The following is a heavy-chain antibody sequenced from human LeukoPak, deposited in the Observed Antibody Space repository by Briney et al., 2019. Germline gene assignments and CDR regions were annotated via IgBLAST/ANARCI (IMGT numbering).Heavy chain of an antibody. CDR3: ARDFPATTFWSGDRTYYFDY. D-gene: IGHD3-3*01. J-gene: IGHJ4*02. CDR2: IYTSGST. Sequence: PSETLSLTCTVSGGSISSGSYYWSWIRQPAGKGLEWIGRIYTSGSTNYNPSLKSRVTISVDTSKNQFSLKLSSVTAADTAVYYCARDFPATTFWSGDRTYYFDYWGQGTLVTVSS. CDR1: GGSISSGSYY. V-gene: IGHV4-61*02.